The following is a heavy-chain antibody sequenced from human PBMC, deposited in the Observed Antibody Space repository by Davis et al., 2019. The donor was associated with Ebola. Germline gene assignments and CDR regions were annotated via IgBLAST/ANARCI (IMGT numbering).Heavy chain of an antibody. CDR1: GYNFPIYW. Sequence: GESLKISCKGSGYNFPIYWIGWVRQMPGKGLEWMGMIYPADSRTTYSPPFRGQVTISADKSINTAYLQWSSLKASDTAMYYCARAGGFTVGEYGMDVWGQGTTVTVSS. D-gene: IGHD4-23*01. V-gene: IGHV5-51*01. CDR2: IYPADSRT. CDR3: ARAGGFTVGEYGMDV. J-gene: IGHJ6*02.